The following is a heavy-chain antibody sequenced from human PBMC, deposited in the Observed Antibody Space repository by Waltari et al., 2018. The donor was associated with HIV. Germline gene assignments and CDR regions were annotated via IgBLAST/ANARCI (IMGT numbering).Heavy chain of an antibody. D-gene: IGHD3-9*01. J-gene: IGHJ3*01. CDR3: ARENYDVLTVHDGFDV. Sequence: EVQLVESGGGLVQPGGSLRLSCAASGFVFSSYPMNWVRPAPGKGLEWISYISYSGDTSYADSVKGRFTISRDNAKNSLYLQLNSLRAEDTAMYYCARENYDVLTVHDGFDVWGQGTVVTVSS. CDR2: ISYSGDT. CDR1: GFVFSSYP. V-gene: IGHV3-48*01.